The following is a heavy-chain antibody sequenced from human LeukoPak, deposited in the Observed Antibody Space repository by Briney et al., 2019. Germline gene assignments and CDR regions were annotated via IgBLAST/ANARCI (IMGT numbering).Heavy chain of an antibody. CDR2: INWNSDSI. D-gene: IGHD5-12*01. V-gene: IGHV3-9*01. J-gene: IGHJ4*02. Sequence: QPGRSLRLSCAVSGFTFDDYAMHWVRQVPGKGLEWVSGINWNSDSIGYADSVKGRFTTSRDNAKNSLYLQMNSLRAEDTAFYYCAINGGGGSGYGNFDYWGQGTLVTVSS. CDR1: GFTFDDYA. CDR3: AINGGGGSGYGNFDY.